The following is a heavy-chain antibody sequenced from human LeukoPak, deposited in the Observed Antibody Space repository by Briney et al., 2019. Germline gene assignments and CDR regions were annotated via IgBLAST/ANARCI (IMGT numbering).Heavy chain of an antibody. CDR1: GFTFSSYS. V-gene: IGHV3-48*01. J-gene: IGHJ4*02. CDR3: ATYRQVLLPFES. Sequence: PTGGSLRLSCAASGFTFSSYSMNWVRQAPGKGLEWVSYISSSSSTIYYADSVRGRFTISRDNSKSTPSLQVNSLRVEDTAIYYCATYRQVLLPFESWGQGTLVTVSS. D-gene: IGHD2-8*02. CDR2: ISSSSSTI.